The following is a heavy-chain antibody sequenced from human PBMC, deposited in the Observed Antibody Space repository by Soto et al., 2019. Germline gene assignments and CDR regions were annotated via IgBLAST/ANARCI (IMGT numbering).Heavy chain of an antibody. V-gene: IGHV1-18*01. CDR2: ISAYNGNR. Sequence: QVQQLQSGAEVKKPGASVKVSCKASGYTFTHYGITWLRQAPGQGPEWMGWISAYNGNRDYAQNLQDRVTMTTDTSTSTAYMELRSLRSDDTAVYYCARPQNDISTDSYTNFFDSWGQGTLVTVSS. CDR3: ARPQNDISTDSYTNFFDS. CDR1: GYTFTHYG. D-gene: IGHD3-9*01. J-gene: IGHJ5*01.